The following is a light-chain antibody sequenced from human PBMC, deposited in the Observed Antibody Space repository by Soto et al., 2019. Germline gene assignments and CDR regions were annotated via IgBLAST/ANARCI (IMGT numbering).Light chain of an antibody. J-gene: IGKJ3*01. Sequence: DIVMTQSRDSLAVSLGERATINCKSSQSLLYDSNNLNYLAWYQHKPGQPPKLLIYWASTRASGVPDRFSGSGSGKDFTLTITRLQAEDVAVYYCQQYYTALFTFGPGTRVEIK. V-gene: IGKV4-1*01. CDR1: QSLLYDSNNLNY. CDR2: WAS. CDR3: QQYYTALFT.